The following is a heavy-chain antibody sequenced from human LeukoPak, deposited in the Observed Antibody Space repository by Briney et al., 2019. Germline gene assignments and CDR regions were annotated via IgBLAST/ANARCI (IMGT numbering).Heavy chain of an antibody. Sequence: SETLSLTCTVSGGSISGYYWSWLRQPPGKGLEWVGYIYYSGSTKYSPSLKSRVTISIDTSKKQFSLKLSSLTAADTAVYYCARHEAYYDSSGFLHYFDYWGQGSLVTVSS. CDR3: ARHEAYYDSSGFLHYFDY. J-gene: IGHJ4*02. CDR1: GGSISGYY. D-gene: IGHD3-22*01. V-gene: IGHV4-59*08. CDR2: IYYSGST.